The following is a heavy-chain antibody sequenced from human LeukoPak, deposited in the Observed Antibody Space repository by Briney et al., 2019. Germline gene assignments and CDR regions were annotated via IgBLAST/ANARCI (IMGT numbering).Heavy chain of an antibody. J-gene: IGHJ4*02. V-gene: IGHV3-30-3*01. Sequence: GRSLRLSCAASGFTFSSYAMHWVRQAPGKGLEWVAVISYDGSNKNYADSVKGRFTISRDNSKNTLYLQMNSLRAEDTAVYYCAKDLRGYSYGYGFDYWGQGTLVTVSS. CDR1: GFTFSSYA. D-gene: IGHD5-18*01. CDR2: ISYDGSNK. CDR3: AKDLRGYSYGYGFDY.